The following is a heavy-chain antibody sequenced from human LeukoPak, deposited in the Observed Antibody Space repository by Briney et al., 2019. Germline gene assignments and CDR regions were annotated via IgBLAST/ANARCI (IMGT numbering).Heavy chain of an antibody. V-gene: IGHV4-34*01. CDR3: ANSQPKAARRPHYYYYYMDV. D-gene: IGHD6-6*01. J-gene: IGHJ6*03. CDR1: GGSFSGYY. Sequence: PSETLSLTCAVYGGSFSGYYWSWIRQPPGKGLEWIGEINHSGSTNYNPSLKSRVTISVDTSKNQFSLKLSSVTAADTAVYYCANSQPKAARRPHYYYYYMDVWGKGTTVTVSS. CDR2: INHSGST.